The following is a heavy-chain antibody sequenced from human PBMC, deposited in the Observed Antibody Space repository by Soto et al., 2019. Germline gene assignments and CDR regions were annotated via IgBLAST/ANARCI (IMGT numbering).Heavy chain of an antibody. J-gene: IGHJ4*02. V-gene: IGHV3-7*05. CDR3: AKNYYFDY. Sequence: PGGSLRLSCAGSGFIFGSYWMGWVRQFPGKGLEWVASIKGDESQTYYMDSVKGRFTISRDNSKNSLYLQMNSLRAEDTAVYYCAKNYYFDYWGQGTLVTVSS. CDR2: IKGDESQT. CDR1: GFIFGSYW.